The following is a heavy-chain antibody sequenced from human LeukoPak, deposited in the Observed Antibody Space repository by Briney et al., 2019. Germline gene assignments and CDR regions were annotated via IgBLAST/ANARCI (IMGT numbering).Heavy chain of an antibody. CDR1: GFTFSDHY. D-gene: IGHD3-10*01. Sequence: GSLRLSCAASGFTFSDHYMDWVRQAPGKGLEWVGRTRNKANSYTTEYAASVKGRFTISGDDSKNSLYLQMNCLETEDTAVYYCASLYGSGKRWVDPWGQGTLVTVSS. CDR3: ASLYGSGKRWVDP. J-gene: IGHJ5*02. CDR2: TRNKANSYTT. V-gene: IGHV3-72*01.